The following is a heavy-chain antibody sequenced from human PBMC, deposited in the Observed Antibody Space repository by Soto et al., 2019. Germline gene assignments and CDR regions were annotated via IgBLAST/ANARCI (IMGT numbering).Heavy chain of an antibody. Sequence: EVQLVESGGGVVQPGGSLRLSCAASGLSVGNNYMSWVRQAPGKGLEWVSVMYSGSTTHYADSVKGRFSISRDSSRNTVYLQMNSLRVEDTAVYHCARGYWVQGYGAGTYFDYWGQGTLVTVSS. D-gene: IGHD3-10*01. CDR1: GLSVGNNY. J-gene: IGHJ4*02. CDR3: ARGYWVQGYGAGTYFDY. V-gene: IGHV3-66*01. CDR2: MYSGSTT.